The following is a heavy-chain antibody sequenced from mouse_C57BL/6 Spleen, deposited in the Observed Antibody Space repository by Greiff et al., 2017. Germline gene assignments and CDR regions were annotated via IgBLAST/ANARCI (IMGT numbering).Heavy chain of an antibody. V-gene: IGHV1-64*01. CDR3: AIYPYYSNFDY. CDR2: IHPHSGST. CDR1: GYTFNSYW. J-gene: IGHJ2*01. Sequence: QVQLQQPGAELVKPGASVKLSCKASGYTFNSYWMHWVKQRPGQGLEWIGMIHPHSGSTKYNAKFQSKATLTVDKSSTTAYMQLTCLTSEDSAVYYCAIYPYYSNFDYWGQGTTLTVSS. D-gene: IGHD2-12*01.